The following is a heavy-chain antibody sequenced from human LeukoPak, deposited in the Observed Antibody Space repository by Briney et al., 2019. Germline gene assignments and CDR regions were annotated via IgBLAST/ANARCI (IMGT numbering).Heavy chain of an antibody. CDR1: GFTFSSYW. CDR3: ARDGSLPDY. CDR2: INSDGGAT. Sequence: GGSLRLSWAASGFTFSSYWMHWVRQAPGKGLVWVSRINSDGGATSYADSVQGRFTISRDKAKNTLYLQMNSLRAEDTAVYYCARDGSLPDYWGQGTLVTVSS. V-gene: IGHV3-74*01. J-gene: IGHJ4*02.